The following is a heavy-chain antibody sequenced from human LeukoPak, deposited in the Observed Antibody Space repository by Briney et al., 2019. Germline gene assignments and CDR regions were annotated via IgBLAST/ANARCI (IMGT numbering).Heavy chain of an antibody. V-gene: IGHV4-59*01. J-gene: IGHJ4*02. D-gene: IGHD5-18*01. CDR3: ARETSPEYGYVY. CDR2: IYYSGST. Sequence: PSETLSLTCTVSGGSISSYYWSWIRQPPGKGLEWIGYIYYSGSTNYNPSLKSRVTMSVDTSKNQFSLKLSSVTAADTAVYYCARETSPEYGYVYWGQGTLVTVSS. CDR1: GGSISSYY.